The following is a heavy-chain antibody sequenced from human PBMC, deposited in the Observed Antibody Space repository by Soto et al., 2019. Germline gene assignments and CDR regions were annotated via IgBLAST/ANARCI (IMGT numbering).Heavy chain of an antibody. D-gene: IGHD2-15*01. V-gene: IGHV3-23*01. J-gene: IGHJ4*02. CDR2: TNGDGGGT. CDR3: AKAAGQHVVAYYLDS. CDR1: GFTFSSLA. Sequence: EVQLLESGGGLVQPGGSLRLSCAASGFTFSSLAMSWVRQAPGKGLQWVSMITNGDGGGTYYADSVKGRFTISRDNSKNTLYLQMNGLRAEDTAVYYCAKAAGQHVVAYYLDSWGQGTLVTVSS.